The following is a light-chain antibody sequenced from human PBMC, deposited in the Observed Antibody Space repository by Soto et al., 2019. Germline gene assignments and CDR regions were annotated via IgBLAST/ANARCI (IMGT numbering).Light chain of an antibody. CDR3: QQYNNWPPGT. V-gene: IGKV3-15*01. Sequence: EIVMTQSPAILSVSPGERATLSCRASQSVSSNLAWYQQKPGQAPRLLIYCASTRATGIPARFSGSGSGTEFTLTISSLQSEDFAVYYCQQYNNWPPGTFGQGTKVEIK. J-gene: IGKJ1*01. CDR2: CAS. CDR1: QSVSSN.